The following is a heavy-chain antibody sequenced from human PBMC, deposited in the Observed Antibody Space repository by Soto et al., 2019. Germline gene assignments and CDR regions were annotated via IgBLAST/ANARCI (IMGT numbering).Heavy chain of an antibody. CDR1: GASISSYY. J-gene: IGHJ5*02. V-gene: IGHV4-59*01. CDR3: SPGGVRADP. CDR2: IYYTGIT. Sequence: QVQLQESGPGLVKPSETLSLTCTVSGASISSYYWSWIRQPPGKGLEWIGYIYYTGITNYNPSLTSRVTISIDTSKNQFSLKLTSVTAAATSVYFCSPGGVRADPWGQGTLVTVSS. D-gene: IGHD3-10*01.